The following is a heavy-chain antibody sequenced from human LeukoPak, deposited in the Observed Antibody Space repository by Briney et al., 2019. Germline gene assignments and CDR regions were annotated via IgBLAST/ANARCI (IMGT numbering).Heavy chain of an antibody. CDR2: ISSNGGST. Sequence: GGSLRLSCAASGFTFSSYAMHWVRQAPGKGLEYVSAISSNGGSTYYANSVKGRFTISRDNSKNTLYLQMGSLRAEDMAVYYCARGLWFGDQNHPFDYWGQGTLVTVSS. CDR3: ARGLWFGDQNHPFDY. J-gene: IGHJ4*02. V-gene: IGHV3-64*01. D-gene: IGHD3-10*01. CDR1: GFTFSSYA.